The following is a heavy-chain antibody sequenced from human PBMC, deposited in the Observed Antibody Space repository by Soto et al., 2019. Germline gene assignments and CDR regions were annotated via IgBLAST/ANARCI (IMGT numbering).Heavy chain of an antibody. Sequence: SETLSLTCSVSGGSVSNKTYYWSWIRQPPGKRLGWIGYVYYSGTTNYSPSLKSRVTISVDLSKNQFSLRLSSVTTADTALYYCARTTAVPNTLRSRYFFDYWGQGTLVTVSS. J-gene: IGHJ4*02. CDR2: VYYSGTT. D-gene: IGHD4-17*01. CDR3: ARTTAVPNTLRSRYFFDY. CDR1: GGSVSNKTYY. V-gene: IGHV4-61*01.